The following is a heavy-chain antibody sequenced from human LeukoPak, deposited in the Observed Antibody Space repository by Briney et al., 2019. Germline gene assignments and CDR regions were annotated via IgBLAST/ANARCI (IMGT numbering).Heavy chain of an antibody. V-gene: IGHV1-46*01. CDR3: ARSGYFDWLGYFDY. D-gene: IGHD3-9*01. Sequence: ASVKVSCKASGYTFTSYGISWVRQAPGQGLEWMGIINPSGGSTSYAQKFQGRVTMTRDTSTSTVYMELSSLRSEDTAVYYCARSGYFDWLGYFDYWGQGTLVTVSS. CDR2: INPSGGST. CDR1: GYTFTSYG. J-gene: IGHJ4*02.